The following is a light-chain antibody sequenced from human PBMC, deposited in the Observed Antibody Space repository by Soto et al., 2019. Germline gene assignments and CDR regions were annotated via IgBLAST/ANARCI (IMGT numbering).Light chain of an antibody. J-gene: IGKJ1*01. CDR2: GAT. CDR1: QSLVHRDGNTY. CDR3: QQYNNWPRT. Sequence: VMTQSPLSLPVTLGQPASISCRSSQSLVHRDGNTYLNWYQQKPGQAPRLLIHGATTRATGIPARFSGSGSGTEFTLTISSLQSEDFAVYYCQQYNNWPRTFGQGTKVDIK. V-gene: IGKV3-15*01.